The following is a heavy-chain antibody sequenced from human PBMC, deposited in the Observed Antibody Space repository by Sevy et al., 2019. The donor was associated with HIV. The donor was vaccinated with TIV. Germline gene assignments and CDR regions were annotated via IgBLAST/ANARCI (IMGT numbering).Heavy chain of an antibody. J-gene: IGHJ1*01. CDR2: ISFDASNK. V-gene: IGHV3-30*04. Sequence: GGSLRLSCAASGFTFSRYYMHWVRQAPGKGLEWVATISFDASNKHYADSVKGRFTISRDNFQNSLFLQMNSLRPEDTAVYYCALERLSSDVAEYFQNWGQGSLVTVSS. CDR3: ALERLSSDVAEYFQN. D-gene: IGHD1-1*01. CDR1: GFTFSRYY.